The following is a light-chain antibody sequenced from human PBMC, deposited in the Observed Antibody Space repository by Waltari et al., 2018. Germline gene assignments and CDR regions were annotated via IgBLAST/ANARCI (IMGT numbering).Light chain of an antibody. J-gene: IGKJ2*01. V-gene: IGKV3-20*01. Sequence: EIVLPQSPDIPTLPPGERAPLSCRASQTVTRSFLAWYQQKPGQAPRLLIYGASTRATGIPDRFSGSGSGTDFTLTISRLEPEDFAVYYCQQYGNLYTFGQGTKLEIK. CDR3: QQYGNLYT. CDR1: QTVTRSF. CDR2: GAS.